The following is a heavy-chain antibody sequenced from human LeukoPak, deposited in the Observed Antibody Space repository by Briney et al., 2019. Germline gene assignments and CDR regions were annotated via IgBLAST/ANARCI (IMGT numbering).Heavy chain of an antibody. Sequence: GASVKVSRKASGGTFSSYAISWVRQAPGQGLEWMGGIIPIFGTANYAQKFQGRVTITADESTSTAYMELSSLRSEDTAVYYCARVLSITGTTPFDYWGQGTLVTVSS. D-gene: IGHD1-7*01. CDR1: GGTFSSYA. V-gene: IGHV1-69*13. CDR2: IIPIFGTA. CDR3: ARVLSITGTTPFDY. J-gene: IGHJ4*02.